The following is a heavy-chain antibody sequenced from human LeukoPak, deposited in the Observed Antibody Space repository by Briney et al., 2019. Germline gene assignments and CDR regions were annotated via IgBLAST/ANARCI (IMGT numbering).Heavy chain of an antibody. Sequence: PSETLSLTCTVSGGSIGTYSWNWIRQPPGKGLEWIGYIYYSETTNYTPSLKSRVTISVDTSKNQFSLKLSSVTAADTAVYYCARGVYIAAAQYGYWGQGTLVTVSS. CDR1: GGSIGTYS. CDR2: IYYSETT. D-gene: IGHD6-13*01. J-gene: IGHJ4*02. V-gene: IGHV4-59*01. CDR3: ARGVYIAAAQYGY.